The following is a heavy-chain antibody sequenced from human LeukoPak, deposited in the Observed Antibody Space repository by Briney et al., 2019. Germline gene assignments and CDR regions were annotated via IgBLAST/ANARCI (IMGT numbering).Heavy chain of an antibody. V-gene: IGHV4-59*01. CDR2: IYYSGST. CDR1: GGSISSYY. D-gene: IGHD6-19*01. Sequence: SETLSLTCTVSGGSISSYYWSWIRQPPGKGLEWIGYIYYSGSTNYNPSLKSRVTISVDTSKNQFSLKLSSVTAADTAVYYCAGPPGIAVAGQYGMDVWAKGPPVTVSS. J-gene: IGHJ6*04. CDR3: AGPPGIAVAGQYGMDV.